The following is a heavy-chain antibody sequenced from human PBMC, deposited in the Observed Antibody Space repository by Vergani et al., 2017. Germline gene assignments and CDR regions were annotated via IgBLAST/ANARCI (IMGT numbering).Heavy chain of an antibody. J-gene: IGHJ5*02. CDR2: LSTTGGA. CDR1: GVSVTDYN. V-gene: IGHV4-59*02. Sequence: QAQLQESGPGLVKPSETLSLTCHVFGVSVTDYNCNWIRQAPGKGLEWIGSLSTTGGATHASHNPSLKSRVSISVDTSKIQFSLRLTSVTAAASAIYYCAWDTHSWQRADRWGQGLLVSVSS. D-gene: IGHD6-13*01. CDR3: AWDTHSWQRADR.